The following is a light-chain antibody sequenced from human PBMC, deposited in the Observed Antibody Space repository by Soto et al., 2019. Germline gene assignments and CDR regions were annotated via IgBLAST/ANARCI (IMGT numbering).Light chain of an antibody. CDR1: QSLLHITGETF. J-gene: IGKJ5*01. V-gene: IGKV2D-29*02. Sequence: VVSQTPVSLTVAPGQPASISCKYNQSLLHITGETFLFWYLQKPGQSPQLLIYEVSTRVSGVPDRFSGSGSGTDFTLEISRVETDDVGIYYCMQSTQLPPTFGQGTRLEI. CDR3: MQSTQLPPT. CDR2: EVS.